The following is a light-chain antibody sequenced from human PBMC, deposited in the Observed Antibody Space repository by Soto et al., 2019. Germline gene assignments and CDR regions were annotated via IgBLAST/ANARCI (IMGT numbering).Light chain of an antibody. V-gene: IGLV2-23*02. CDR1: SSDVGSYHF. CDR2: EVT. Sequence: QSVLTQPASVSGSPGQSITISCTGTSSDVGSYHFVSWYQQHPGKAPKLMIYEVTQRPSGVSNRFSGSKSGNTASLTISGLQVEDEADYYCCSYAGSGTPVLFGGGTKLTVL. J-gene: IGLJ2*01. CDR3: CSYAGSGTPVL.